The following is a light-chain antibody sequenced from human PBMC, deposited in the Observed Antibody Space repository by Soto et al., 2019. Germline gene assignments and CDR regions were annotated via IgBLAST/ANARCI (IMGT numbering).Light chain of an antibody. CDR2: AAS. Sequence: IVMTQSPATLSVSPGERATLSCRASQSVYSNFAWYQQKPGQAPRLLIYAASTRATDIPVRFSGTGSGTDFTLTISSLQSEDFAVYYCQQDHSWPRTFGQGTKVEIK. V-gene: IGKV3-15*01. CDR3: QQDHSWPRT. J-gene: IGKJ1*01. CDR1: QSVYSN.